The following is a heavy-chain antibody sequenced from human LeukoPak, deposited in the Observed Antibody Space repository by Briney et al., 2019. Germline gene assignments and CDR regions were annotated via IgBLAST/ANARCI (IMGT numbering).Heavy chain of an antibody. CDR3: ARVGGVRGVIHYYYMDV. Sequence: SETLSLTCTVSGYSLSNGYYWGWIRQPPGKGLEWIGSIYQSGHTYYNPSLKSRVTMSVDTSKNQFSLKLSSVTAADTAVYYCARVGGVRGVIHYYYMDVWGKGTTVTISS. D-gene: IGHD3-16*02. J-gene: IGHJ6*03. CDR2: IYQSGHT. V-gene: IGHV4-38-2*02. CDR1: GYSLSNGYY.